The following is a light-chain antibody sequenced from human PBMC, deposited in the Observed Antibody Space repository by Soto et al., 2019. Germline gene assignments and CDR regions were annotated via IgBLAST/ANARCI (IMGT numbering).Light chain of an antibody. J-gene: IGLJ1*01. CDR3: SSYTSDWGV. Sequence: QSALTQPASVSGSVGQSITISCTGTSSDVGGYDFVSWYQHHPGKAPKLIIYEVRTRPSGVSDRFSGSKSDDTASLTISGLQAEDEADYYCSSYTSDWGVFGTGTKLTVL. V-gene: IGLV2-14*01. CDR1: SSDVGGYDF. CDR2: EVR.